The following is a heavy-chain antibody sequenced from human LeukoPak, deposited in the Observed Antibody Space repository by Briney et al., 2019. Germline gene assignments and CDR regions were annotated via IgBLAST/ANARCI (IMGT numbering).Heavy chain of an antibody. CDR2: FDPEDGET. Sequence: ASVKVSCKASGYTFTGYYVHWLRQAPGQRPEWMGGFDPEDGETIYAQKFQGRVTMTEDTSTDTAYMELSSLRSEDTAVYYCATWYYYDSSGYYSSLDYWGQGTLVTVSS. V-gene: IGHV1-24*01. CDR3: ATWYYYDSSGYYSSLDY. J-gene: IGHJ4*02. D-gene: IGHD3-22*01. CDR1: GYTFTGYY.